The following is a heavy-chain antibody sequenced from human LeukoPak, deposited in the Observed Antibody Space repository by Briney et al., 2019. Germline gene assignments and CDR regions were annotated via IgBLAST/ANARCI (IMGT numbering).Heavy chain of an antibody. CDR3: AKGIVVLAAERRDY. CDR1: GFTFRNYV. Sequence: GGSLRLSCAASGFTFRNYVMSWVRQAPRKGLEWVSGISGSGGSTYYAAPEKGRFTISRDNSKNTLYLQMNSLRAEDTAVYYCAKGIVVLAAERRDYWGQGTLVTVSS. J-gene: IGHJ4*02. CDR2: ISGSGGST. D-gene: IGHD2-2*01. V-gene: IGHV3-23*01.